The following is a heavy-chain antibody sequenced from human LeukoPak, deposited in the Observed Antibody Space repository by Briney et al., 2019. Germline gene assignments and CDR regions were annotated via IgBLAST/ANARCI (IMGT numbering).Heavy chain of an antibody. CDR2: IIQSGGT. V-gene: IGHV4-34*12. CDR1: EFTFSSYW. Sequence: GSLRLSCAASEFTFSSYWMSWVRQAPGKGLEWIGEIIQSGGTNHNPSLKSRVTISIDTSKNQFSLKLSSVTAADTAVYYCARAVESSVRFDDWGQGTLVTVSS. J-gene: IGHJ4*02. D-gene: IGHD3-22*01. CDR3: ARAVESSVRFDD.